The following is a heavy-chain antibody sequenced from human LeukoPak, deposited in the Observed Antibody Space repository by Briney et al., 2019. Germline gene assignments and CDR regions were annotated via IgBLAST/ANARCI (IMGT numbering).Heavy chain of an antibody. V-gene: IGHV1-2*02. D-gene: IGHD6-13*01. J-gene: IGHJ3*02. Sequence: ASVKVSCKASGYTFTGYYMHWVRQAPGQGLEWMGWINPNSGGTNYAQKFQGRVTMTRDTSISTAYMELSRLRSDDTAVYYCAREHNPIAAAGTKAFDIWGQGTMVTVSS. CDR1: GYTFTGYY. CDR2: INPNSGGT. CDR3: AREHNPIAAAGTKAFDI.